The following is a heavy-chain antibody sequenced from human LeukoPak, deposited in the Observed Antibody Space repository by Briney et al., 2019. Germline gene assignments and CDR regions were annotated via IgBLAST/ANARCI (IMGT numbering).Heavy chain of an antibody. J-gene: IGHJ4*02. CDR3: ARNRDGYNSFDY. V-gene: IGHV4-4*02. D-gene: IGHD5-24*01. Sequence: SETLSLTCAVSGGSISSSNWWSWVRQLPGKGLEWLGEIYYGGSTNYNTSLKSRVTISVDTSKNHFSLKLSSVTAADTAVYYCARNRDGYNSFDYWGQGTLVTVSS. CDR2: IYYGGST. CDR1: GGSISSSNW.